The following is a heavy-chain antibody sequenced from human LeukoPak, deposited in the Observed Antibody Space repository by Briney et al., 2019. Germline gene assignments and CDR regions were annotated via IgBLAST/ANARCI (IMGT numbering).Heavy chain of an antibody. D-gene: IGHD6-19*01. Sequence: PSETLSLTCTVSGGSLSSYYWSCIRQPAGKGLEWIGRIYTSGSTNYNPSLKSRVTISVDKSKNQFSLKLSSVTAADTAVYYCGRGGWYGGWFDPWGQGTLVTVSS. V-gene: IGHV4-4*07. CDR2: IYTSGST. CDR1: GGSLSSYY. CDR3: GRGGWYGGWFDP. J-gene: IGHJ5*02.